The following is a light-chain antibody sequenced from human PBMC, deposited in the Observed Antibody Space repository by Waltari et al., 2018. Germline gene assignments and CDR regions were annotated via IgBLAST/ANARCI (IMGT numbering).Light chain of an antibody. CDR1: QSVSSH. V-gene: IGKV3-11*01. CDR3: QQRTNWPLIT. CDR2: DAS. Sequence: EIVLTQSPATLSLSPGERATLSCRASQSVSSHLAWYQQKPGQAPRLLIFDASNRATGSPARFSGSGSGTDFTLSITSLGPEDFAIYYCQQRTNWPLITFGPGTRLEIK. J-gene: IGKJ5*01.